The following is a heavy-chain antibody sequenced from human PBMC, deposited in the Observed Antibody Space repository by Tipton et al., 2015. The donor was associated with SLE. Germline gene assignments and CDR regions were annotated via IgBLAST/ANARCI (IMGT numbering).Heavy chain of an antibody. V-gene: IGHV1-69*06. Sequence: QVQLVQSGAEVKKPGSSVKVSCKASGGTFSSHAISWVRQAPGQGLEWMGGIIPIFGTANYAQKLQGRVTMTTDTSTSTAYMELRSLRSDDTAVYYCAREVVVVPAAIRNSCYYGMDVWGQGTTVTVSS. CDR1: GGTFSSHA. D-gene: IGHD2-2*02. CDR2: IIPIFGTA. J-gene: IGHJ6*02. CDR3: AREVVVVPAAIRNSCYYGMDV.